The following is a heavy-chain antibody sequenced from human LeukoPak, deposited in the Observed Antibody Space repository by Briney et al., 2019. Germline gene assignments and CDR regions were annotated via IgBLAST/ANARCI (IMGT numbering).Heavy chain of an antibody. Sequence: ASVKLSCKASGYTFTNYGISWVRQAPGQGLEWMGWVSAYNGNTNYAQKLQGRVTMTTDTSTSTVYMELRSLRSDDTAVYYCARDFSGTGLYIDYWGQGTLVTVSS. V-gene: IGHV1-18*01. J-gene: IGHJ4*02. CDR1: GYTFTNYG. D-gene: IGHD3-10*01. CDR3: ARDFSGTGLYIDY. CDR2: VSAYNGNT.